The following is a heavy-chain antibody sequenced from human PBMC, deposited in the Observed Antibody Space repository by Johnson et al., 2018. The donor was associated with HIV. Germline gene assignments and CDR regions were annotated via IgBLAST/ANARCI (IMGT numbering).Heavy chain of an antibody. J-gene: IGHJ3*02. CDR1: EFTFSKFA. D-gene: IGHD3-3*01. CDR3: AKDQDTIFGVVNYAFDI. Sequence: QVQLVESGGALVQPGGSLRLSCAASEFTFSKFAMSWVRQAPGKGLEWVALISYDGRNKYYADSVKGRFTISRDNSKNTLYLQMNSLRAEDTAVYYCAKDQDTIFGVVNYAFDIWGQGTMVTVSS. V-gene: IGHV3-30*18. CDR2: ISYDGRNK.